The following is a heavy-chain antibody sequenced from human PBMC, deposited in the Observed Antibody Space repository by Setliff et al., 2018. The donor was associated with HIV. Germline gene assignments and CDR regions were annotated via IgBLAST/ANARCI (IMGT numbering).Heavy chain of an antibody. CDR1: GFTFSSYA. D-gene: IGHD3-9*01. CDR2: ISYDGSNK. V-gene: IGHV3-30*04. Sequence: GGSLRLSCAASGFTFSSYAMHWVRQAPGKGLEWVAVISYDGSNKYYADSVKGRFTISRDNSKNTLYLQMNSLRAEDTAVYYCARTPLRYFDWSQTHFDYWGQGTQVTVSS. CDR3: ARTPLRYFDWSQTHFDY. J-gene: IGHJ4*02.